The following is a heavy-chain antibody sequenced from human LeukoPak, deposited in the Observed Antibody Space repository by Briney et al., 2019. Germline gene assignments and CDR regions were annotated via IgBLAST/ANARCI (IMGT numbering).Heavy chain of an antibody. Sequence: GGSLRLSCAASGFTFSSYGMHWVRQAPGKGLEWVAVISYDGNNKYYADSVKGRFTISRDNSKNTLYLQMNSLRAEDTAVYYCARDGSSWYTETFDYWGQGTLVTVSS. J-gene: IGHJ4*02. D-gene: IGHD6-13*01. CDR3: ARDGSSWYTETFDY. CDR1: GFTFSSYG. CDR2: ISYDGNNK. V-gene: IGHV3-30*03.